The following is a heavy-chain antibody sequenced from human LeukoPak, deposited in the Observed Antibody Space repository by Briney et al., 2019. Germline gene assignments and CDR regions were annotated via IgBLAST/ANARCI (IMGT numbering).Heavy chain of an antibody. J-gene: IGHJ4*02. V-gene: IGHV3-23*01. CDR2: ISGSGGSP. CDR3: AKSLGMITFGGVIGKALDY. Sequence: GGSLRLSCAASGFTFSNYAMSWVRQAPGKGLEWVSAISGSGGSPYYADSVKGRFTISRDNSKNTLYLQMNSLRVDDTAVYYCAKSLGMITFGGVIGKALDYWGQGTLVTVSS. D-gene: IGHD3-16*02. CDR1: GFTFSNYA.